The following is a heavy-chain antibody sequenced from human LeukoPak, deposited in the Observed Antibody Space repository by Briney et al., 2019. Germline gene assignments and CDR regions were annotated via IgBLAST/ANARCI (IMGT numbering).Heavy chain of an antibody. CDR2: ISYDGSNK. J-gene: IGHJ6*02. CDR1: GFTFSSYA. D-gene: IGHD3-10*02. Sequence: GRSLRLSCAASGFTFSSYAMHWVRQAPGKGLEWVAVISYDGSNKYYADSVEGRFTISRDNSKNTLYLQMNSLRAEDTAVYYCARGPLGSGSYYYYGMDVWGQGTTVTVSS. V-gene: IGHV3-30-3*01. CDR3: ARGPLGSGSYYYYGMDV.